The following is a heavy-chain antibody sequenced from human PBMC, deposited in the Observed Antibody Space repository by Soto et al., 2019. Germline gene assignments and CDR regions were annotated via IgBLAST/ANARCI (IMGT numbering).Heavy chain of an antibody. Sequence: PSETLSLSCAVSGGPFTSNNWWTWVRQPPGQRLEWMGEIYRTGGTNCNPSFKSRVTISLDKSGNQYSLKVTSLTAADTAVYYCASRDPGTSVDYWGQGTLVTVSS. V-gene: IGHV4-4*02. CDR1: GGPFTSNNW. D-gene: IGHD1-7*01. J-gene: IGHJ4*02. CDR3: ASRDPGTSVDY. CDR2: IYRTGGT.